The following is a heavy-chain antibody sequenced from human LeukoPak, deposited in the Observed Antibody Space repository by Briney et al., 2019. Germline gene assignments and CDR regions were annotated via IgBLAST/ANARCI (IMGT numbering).Heavy chain of an antibody. J-gene: IGHJ5*02. CDR1: GYIFTSYW. Sequence: GESLQISCQGSGYIFTSYWIGWVRQLPGKGLEWMGIIYPGDSDTRYSPSFQGQVTISADKSISTAYLQWSSLKASDTAMYYCAREASYDFWSGYGFDPWGQGTLVTVSS. V-gene: IGHV5-51*01. CDR3: AREASYDFWSGYGFDP. CDR2: IYPGDSDT. D-gene: IGHD3-3*01.